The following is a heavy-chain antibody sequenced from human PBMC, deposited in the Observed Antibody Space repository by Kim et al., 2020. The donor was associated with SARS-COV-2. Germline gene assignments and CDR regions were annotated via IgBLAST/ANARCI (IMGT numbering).Heavy chain of an antibody. Sequence: ADSVKGRFTISRDNSKNTLYLQMNSLRAEDTAVYYCAKGATYYYYYGMDVWGQGTTVTVSS. CDR3: AKGATYYYYYGMDV. J-gene: IGHJ6*02. V-gene: IGHV3-23*03. D-gene: IGHD1-26*01.